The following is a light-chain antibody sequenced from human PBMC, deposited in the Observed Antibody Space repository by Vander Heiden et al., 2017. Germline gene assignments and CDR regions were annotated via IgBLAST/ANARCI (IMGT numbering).Light chain of an antibody. CDR2: DAS. J-gene: IGKJ2*01. V-gene: IGKV1-33*01. CDR3: QQEDNLPYT. Sequence: DIQMTQSPSSLSASVGDRVTITCQASQDIRNYLNWYQHKRGKAPKLLIYDASNLETGVPSRFSGSGSGTDFTFTISSLQPEDIATYYCQQEDNLPYTFGQGTKMEIK. CDR1: QDIRNY.